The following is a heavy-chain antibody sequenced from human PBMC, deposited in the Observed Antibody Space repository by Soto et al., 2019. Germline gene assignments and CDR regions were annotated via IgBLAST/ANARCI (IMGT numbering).Heavy chain of an antibody. J-gene: IGHJ4*02. D-gene: IGHD6-19*01. CDR3: TRSLGQWLDLIDY. Sequence: GGSLRLSCTASGFTFGDYAMSWFRQAPGKGLEWVGFIRSKAYGGTTEYAASVKGRFTISRDDSKSIAYLQMNSLKTEDTAVYYCTRSLGQWLDLIDYWGQGTLVTVSS. V-gene: IGHV3-49*03. CDR2: IRSKAYGGTT. CDR1: GFTFGDYA.